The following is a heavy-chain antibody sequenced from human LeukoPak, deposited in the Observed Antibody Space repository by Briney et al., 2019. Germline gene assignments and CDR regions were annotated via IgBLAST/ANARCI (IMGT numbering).Heavy chain of an antibody. CDR1: GFTFSSYA. CDR2: TSGSGGST. D-gene: IGHD3-10*01. CDR3: AKGGLGSYYSFDY. Sequence: GGSLRLSCAASGFTFSSYAMSWVRQAPGKGLEWVSATSGSGGSTYYADSVKGRFTISRDNSKNTLYLQMNSLRAEDTAVYYCAKGGLGSYYSFDYWGQGTLVTVSS. V-gene: IGHV3-23*01. J-gene: IGHJ4*02.